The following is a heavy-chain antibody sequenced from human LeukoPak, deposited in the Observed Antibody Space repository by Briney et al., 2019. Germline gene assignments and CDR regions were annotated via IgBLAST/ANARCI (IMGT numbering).Heavy chain of an antibody. CDR3: ARERRAAAGIYYYLDV. D-gene: IGHD6-13*01. CDR1: GFTFRNYW. Sequence: GGSLRLSCAASGFTFRNYWMTWVPQAPGKGLEGVANIQQDGSEKFYVDSVKGRFTVSRDNAKNSLYLQMNSLRAEDTAVYHCARERRAAAGIYYYLDVWGKGTTVTVSS. CDR2: IQQDGSEK. V-gene: IGHV3-7*01. J-gene: IGHJ6*03.